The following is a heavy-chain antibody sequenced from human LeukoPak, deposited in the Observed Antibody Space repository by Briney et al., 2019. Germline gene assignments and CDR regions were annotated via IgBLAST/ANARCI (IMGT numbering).Heavy chain of an antibody. V-gene: IGHV4-4*07. CDR1: GGSISDYY. CDR3: ARDNGDPPLDS. CDR2: IYTSGNI. D-gene: IGHD4-17*01. J-gene: IGHJ4*02. Sequence: SETLSLTCTVSGGSISDYYWSWIRQPAGKGLEWIGRIYTSGNINYNPSLKSRVTMSADTSKNQFSLKLSSVTAADTAVYYCARDNGDPPLDSWGQGTLVTVSS.